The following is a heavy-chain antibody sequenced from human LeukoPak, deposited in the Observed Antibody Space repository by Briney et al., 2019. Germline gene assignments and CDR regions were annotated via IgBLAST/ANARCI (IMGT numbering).Heavy chain of an antibody. CDR1: GFTFSSYW. J-gene: IGHJ4*02. D-gene: IGHD5-12*01. Sequence: GGSLRLSCAASGFTFSSYWMSWVRQAPGKGLEWVANIKQDGSGKYYVDSVKGRFTISRDNAKNSLYLQMNSLRAEDTAVYYCARGAGYSGYVMDYWGQGTLVTVSS. CDR2: IKQDGSGK. V-gene: IGHV3-7*01. CDR3: ARGAGYSGYVMDY.